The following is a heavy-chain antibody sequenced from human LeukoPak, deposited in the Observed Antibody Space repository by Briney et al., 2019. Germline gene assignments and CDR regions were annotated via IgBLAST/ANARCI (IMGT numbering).Heavy chain of an antibody. V-gene: IGHV5-51*01. J-gene: IGHJ1*01. CDR1: GFNFATYW. CDR3: ARSPYYDISGYYPPPGAHFQH. CDR2: IYPRDSDT. D-gene: IGHD3-22*01. Sequence: GESLKIPCEGSGFNFATYWIGWVRQIPGKGLEWMGIIYPRDSDTKYRPPFKGQVTISDDKSIRTAYLQWTTLKASDTAIYYCARSPYYDISGYYPPPGAHFQHWGQGTLVTVSS.